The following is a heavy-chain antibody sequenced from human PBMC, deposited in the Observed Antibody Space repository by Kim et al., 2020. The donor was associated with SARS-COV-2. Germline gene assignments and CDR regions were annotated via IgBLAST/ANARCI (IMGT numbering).Heavy chain of an antibody. V-gene: IGHV3-33*01. CDR2: GSNK. Sequence: GSNKYNADSVKGRFTSSGDNSKNTLYLQMNSLRAEDTAVYYCAREAAAFDYWGQGTLVTVSS. J-gene: IGHJ4*02. D-gene: IGHD6-13*01. CDR3: AREAAAFDY.